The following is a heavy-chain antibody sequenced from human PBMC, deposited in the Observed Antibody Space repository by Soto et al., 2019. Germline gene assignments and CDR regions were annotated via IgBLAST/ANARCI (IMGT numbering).Heavy chain of an antibody. V-gene: IGHV3-48*01. CDR1: GFTFSSYS. D-gene: IGHD4-17*01. CDR2: ISSSSSTI. J-gene: IGHJ4*02. CDR3: AREDGDPYFDY. Sequence: GGSLRLSCAASGFTFSSYSMNWVRQAPGKGLEWVSYISSSSSTIYYADSVKGRFTISRDNAKNSLYLQMNSLRAEDTAVYYCAREDGDPYFDYWGQGTLVTVSS.